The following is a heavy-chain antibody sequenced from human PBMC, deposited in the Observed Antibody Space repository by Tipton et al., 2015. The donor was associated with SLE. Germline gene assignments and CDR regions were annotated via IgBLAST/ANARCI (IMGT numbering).Heavy chain of an antibody. J-gene: IGHJ3*02. CDR1: GFTFSDYY. Sequence: SLRLSCAASGFTFSDYYMSWIRQAPGKGLEWVSYISSSGSTIYYADSVKGRFTISRDNAKNSLYLQMNSLRAEDTALYYCAKDAIVGAPLSAFDIWGQGTMVTVSS. CDR3: AKDAIVGAPLSAFDI. V-gene: IGHV3-11*01. CDR2: ISSSGSTI. D-gene: IGHD1-26*01.